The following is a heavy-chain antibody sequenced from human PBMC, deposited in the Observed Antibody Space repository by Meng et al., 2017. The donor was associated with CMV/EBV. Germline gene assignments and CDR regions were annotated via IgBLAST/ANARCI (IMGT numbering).Heavy chain of an antibody. D-gene: IGHD3-10*01. CDR1: GFTFSSYA. V-gene: IGHV3-30-3*01. CDR2: ISYDGSNK. J-gene: IGHJ4*02. CDR3: ARVGPYGSGSYYY. Sequence: GGSLRLSCAASGFTFSSYAMHWVRQAPGKGLEWVAVISYDGSNKYYADSVKGRFTISRDNSKNTLYLQMNSLRAEDTAVYYYARVGPYGSGSYYYWGQGTLVTVSS.